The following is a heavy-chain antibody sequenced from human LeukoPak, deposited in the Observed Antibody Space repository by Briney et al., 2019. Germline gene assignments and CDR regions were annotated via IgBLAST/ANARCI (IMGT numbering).Heavy chain of an antibody. CDR2: IYYSGST. D-gene: IGHD3-3*01. V-gene: IGHV4-61*08. CDR3: ARAGGSRSGYSF. J-gene: IGHJ4*02. CDR1: GGSISSGGYY. Sequence: SETLSLTCTVSGGSISSGGYYWSWIRQPPGKGLEWIGYIYYSGSTNYNPSLKSRVTISIDTSKSQFSLNLSSVTAADTAVYYCARAGGSRSGYSFWGQGTLVTVSS.